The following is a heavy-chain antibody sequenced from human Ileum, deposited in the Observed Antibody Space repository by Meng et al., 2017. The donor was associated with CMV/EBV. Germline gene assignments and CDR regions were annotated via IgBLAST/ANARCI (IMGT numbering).Heavy chain of an antibody. CDR1: GYTFTGYY. CDR2: IDPKSGGT. Sequence: ASVKVSCKASGYTFTGYYIHWVRQAPGQGLEWMGWIDPKSGGTNYAQKFQGRVTMTRDTSISTAYMELISLRSDDTAVYYCVRGGGKGALDIWGQGAMVTVSS. J-gene: IGHJ3*02. D-gene: IGHD3-16*01. CDR3: VRGGGKGALDI. V-gene: IGHV1-2*02.